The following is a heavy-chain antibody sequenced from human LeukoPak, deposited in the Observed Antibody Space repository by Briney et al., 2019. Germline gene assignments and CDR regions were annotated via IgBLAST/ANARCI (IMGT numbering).Heavy chain of an antibody. Sequence: ASVKVSCKASGYTFTSYDINWVRQATGQGLEWMGWMNHNIGNTGYAQKFQGRVTMTRNTSISTAYMELSSLRSEDTAVYYCARGRDGYDDAFDIWGQGTMVTVSS. V-gene: IGHV1-8*01. CDR1: GYTFTSYD. J-gene: IGHJ3*02. CDR3: ARGRDGYDDAFDI. CDR2: MNHNIGNT. D-gene: IGHD5-24*01.